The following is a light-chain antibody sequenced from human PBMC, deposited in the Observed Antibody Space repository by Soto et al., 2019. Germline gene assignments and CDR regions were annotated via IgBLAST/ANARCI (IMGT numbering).Light chain of an antibody. CDR1: QGIRND. CDR3: LQKYFYPFT. J-gene: IGKJ3*01. V-gene: IGKV1-6*01. CDR2: AAS. Sequence: AIQMTQSPSSLSASVGDRVTVTCRASQGIRNDLDWYQQKPGKAPTLLIYAASNLQSGVTARFSGSGSGTDFTLTISSLQPEDFATYYCLQKYFYPFTFGPGTKVDIK.